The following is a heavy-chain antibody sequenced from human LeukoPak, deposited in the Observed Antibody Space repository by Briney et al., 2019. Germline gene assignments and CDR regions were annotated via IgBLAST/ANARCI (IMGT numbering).Heavy chain of an antibody. D-gene: IGHD3-10*01. V-gene: IGHV1-18*01. CDR3: ARDRGYYGSGSYSHFDY. Sequence: ASVKVSCKASGYTFTSYGISWVRQAPGQGLEWMGWISAYNGNTNYAQKLQGRVTMTTDTSTSTAYMELRSLRSDDTAVYYCARDRGYYGSGSYSHFDYWGRGTLVTVSS. J-gene: IGHJ4*02. CDR2: ISAYNGNT. CDR1: GYTFTSYG.